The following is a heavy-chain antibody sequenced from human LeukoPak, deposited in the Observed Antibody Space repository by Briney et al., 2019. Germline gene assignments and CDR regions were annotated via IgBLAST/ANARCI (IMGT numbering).Heavy chain of an antibody. CDR2: IKEDGSEK. D-gene: IGHD2-2*02. CDR3: TRDSYTNTWHEEGRDY. CDR1: GFTFSSYW. J-gene: IGHJ4*02. V-gene: IGHV3-7*01. Sequence: GGSLRLSCAASGFTFSSYWMTWVRQAPGKSLEWVANIKEDGSEKHYVDSVKGRFTISRDNAKNSLYLQMNSLRAEDTAVYYCTRDSYTNTWHEEGRDYWGRGTLVTVSS.